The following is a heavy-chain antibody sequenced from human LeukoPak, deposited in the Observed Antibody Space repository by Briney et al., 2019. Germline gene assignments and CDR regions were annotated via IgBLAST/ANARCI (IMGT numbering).Heavy chain of an antibody. CDR2: INQDGSER. Sequence: GGSLRLSCEASGFTFSSYWMSWVRQAPGKGLEWVANINQDGSERYYVDSLNGRFTISRDNAKNSVYLQMNSLRAEDSATYYCVREGFYFFDFWGQGTLVTVSS. V-gene: IGHV3-7*01. J-gene: IGHJ4*01. CDR1: GFTFSSYW. CDR3: VREGFYFFDF.